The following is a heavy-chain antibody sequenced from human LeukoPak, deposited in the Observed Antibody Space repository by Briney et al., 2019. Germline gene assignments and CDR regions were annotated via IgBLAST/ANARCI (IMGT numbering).Heavy chain of an antibody. V-gene: IGHV3-48*02. CDR1: GFTFSTYT. CDR2: ISSSSSTI. CDR3: ARARGFDW. J-gene: IGHJ4*02. Sequence: GGSLRLSCGASGFTFSTYTMNWVSQAPGKGLEWASSISSSSSTIHYADSVKGRFTISRDNAKNSLFLHMNSLRDEDTAVYYCARARGFDWWGQGTLVTVSS.